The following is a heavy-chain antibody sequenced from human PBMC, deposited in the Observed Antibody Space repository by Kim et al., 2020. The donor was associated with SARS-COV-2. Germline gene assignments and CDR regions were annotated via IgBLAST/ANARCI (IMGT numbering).Heavy chain of an antibody. V-gene: IGHV3-21*01. Sequence: GGSLRLSCAASGFTFSSYSMNWVRQAPGKGLEWVSSISSSSSYIYYADSVKGRFTISRDNAKNSLYLQMNSLRAEDTAVYYCARDSVLRYFDWLLFFDYWGQGTLVTVSS. CDR2: ISSSSSYI. CDR3: ARDSVLRYFDWLLFFDY. CDR1: GFTFSSYS. D-gene: IGHD3-9*01. J-gene: IGHJ4*02.